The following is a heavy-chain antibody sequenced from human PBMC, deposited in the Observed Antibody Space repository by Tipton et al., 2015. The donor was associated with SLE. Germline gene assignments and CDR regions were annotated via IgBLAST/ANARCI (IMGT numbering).Heavy chain of an antibody. D-gene: IGHD3-22*01. J-gene: IGHJ4*02. Sequence: QVQLVQSGGGVVQPGRSVRLSCAASGFSLTSHAIHWVRQAPGRGPVWVTVTSYDGTTDYYADSVKGRFTISRDNSKNTLFLQMNSLRAEDTAIYYCAKVADSSYYDYWGQGTQVTVSS. CDR2: TSYDGTTD. CDR1: GFSLTSHA. V-gene: IGHV3-30*04. CDR3: AKVADSSYYDY.